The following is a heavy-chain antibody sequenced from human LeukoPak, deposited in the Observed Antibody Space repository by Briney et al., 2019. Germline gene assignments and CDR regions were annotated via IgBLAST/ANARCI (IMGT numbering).Heavy chain of an antibody. V-gene: IGHV1-18*01. CDR3: ARDSNRLTYYDFWSGYPRRRWFDP. Sequence: GASVKVSCKASGYTFTTYGISWVRQVPGQGLEWMGWISAYNGNTNYAQKLQDRVTMTTDTSTTTAYMELSSLRSEDTAVYYCARDSNRLTYYDFWSGYPRRRWFDPWGQGTLVTVSS. CDR2: ISAYNGNT. J-gene: IGHJ5*02. CDR1: GYTFTTYG. D-gene: IGHD3-3*01.